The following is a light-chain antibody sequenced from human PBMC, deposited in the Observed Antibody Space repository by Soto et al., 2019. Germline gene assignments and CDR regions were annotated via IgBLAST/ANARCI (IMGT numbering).Light chain of an antibody. CDR1: SSDVGGYNY. J-gene: IGLJ2*01. CDR3: SSFAGNNNVV. CDR2: EVS. V-gene: IGLV2-8*01. Sequence: QSALTQPPSASGSPGQSVTISCTGTSSDVGGYNYVSWYQQHPGKAPKLMISEVSKWPSGVPDRFSGSKSGNTASLTVSGLQAEDEADYYCSSFAGNNNVVFGGGTKVTVL.